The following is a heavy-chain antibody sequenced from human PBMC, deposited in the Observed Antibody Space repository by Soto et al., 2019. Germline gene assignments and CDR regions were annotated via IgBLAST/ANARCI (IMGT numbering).Heavy chain of an antibody. Sequence: QVQLQESGPGLVKPSQTLSLTCTVSGGSISSGGYYWSWIRQHPGKGLEWIGYIYYSGSTYYNPSLKSRVTTTVDTSKNQFSLKLSSVTAADTAVYYCARDKSGYSYYYFDYWGQGTLVTVSS. J-gene: IGHJ4*02. CDR2: IYYSGST. CDR3: ARDKSGYSYYYFDY. V-gene: IGHV4-31*03. D-gene: IGHD5-18*01. CDR1: GGSISSGGYY.